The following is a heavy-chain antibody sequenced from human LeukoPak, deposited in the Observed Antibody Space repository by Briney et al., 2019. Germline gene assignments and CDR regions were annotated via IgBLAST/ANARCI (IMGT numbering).Heavy chain of an antibody. CDR1: GFTLRTYS. J-gene: IGHJ6*03. CDR2: ISSSSNTI. D-gene: IGHD1-26*01. Sequence: PGGSLRLSCEVTGFTLRTYSMNWVRQAPGKGLECVSYISSSSNTIYYADSVKGRFTISRDNDKKSLYLQMLSLRAEDSAVYYCAIIFSGTYYGTMDVWGRGTTVTVSS. CDR3: AIIFSGTYYGTMDV. V-gene: IGHV3-48*01.